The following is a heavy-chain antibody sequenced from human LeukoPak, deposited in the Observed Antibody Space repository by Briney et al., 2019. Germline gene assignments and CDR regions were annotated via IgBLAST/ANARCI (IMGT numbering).Heavy chain of an antibody. Sequence: SETLSLTCTVSGGSISSYYWSWIRQPPGKGLEWIGYIYYSGSTNYNPSLKSRVTISVDTSKNQFSLKLSSVTAADTAVYYCARVYRDGFFDIWGQGTMVTVSS. CDR2: IYYSGST. D-gene: IGHD5-24*01. J-gene: IGHJ3*02. V-gene: IGHV4-59*01. CDR3: ARVYRDGFFDI. CDR1: GGSISSYY.